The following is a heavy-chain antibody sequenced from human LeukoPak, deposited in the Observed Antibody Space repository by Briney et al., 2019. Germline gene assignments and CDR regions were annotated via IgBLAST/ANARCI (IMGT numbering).Heavy chain of an antibody. CDR3: ARETPGSGSLY. J-gene: IGHJ4*02. CDR2: ISAYNGNT. D-gene: IGHD3-10*01. Sequence: ASVKVSCKASGYTFTSYDINWVRQATGQGLEWMGWISAYNGNTNYAQKLQGRVTMTTDTSTSTAYMELRSLRSDDTAVYYCARETPGSGSLYWGQGTLVTVSS. CDR1: GYTFTSYD. V-gene: IGHV1-18*01.